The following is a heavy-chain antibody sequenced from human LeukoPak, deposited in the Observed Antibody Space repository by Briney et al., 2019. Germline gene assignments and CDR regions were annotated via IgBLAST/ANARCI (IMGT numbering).Heavy chain of an antibody. J-gene: IGHJ3*02. Sequence: SETLSLTCTVSGGSISSSSYYWSWIRQPAGKGLEWIGRIYTSGSTNYNPSLKSRVTMSVDTSKNQFSLELSSVTAADTAVYYCARDQDDAFDIWGQGTMVTVSS. CDR2: IYTSGST. V-gene: IGHV4-61*02. CDR1: GGSISSSSYY. CDR3: ARDQDDAFDI.